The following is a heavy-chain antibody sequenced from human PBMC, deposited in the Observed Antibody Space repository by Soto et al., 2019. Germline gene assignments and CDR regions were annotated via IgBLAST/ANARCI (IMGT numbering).Heavy chain of an antibody. CDR3: ARDTYFDYYYGMDV. J-gene: IGHJ6*02. CDR1: GGSISSGGYY. CDR2: IYYSGST. V-gene: IGHV4-31*03. D-gene: IGHD2-8*01. Sequence: SETLSLTCTVSGGSISSGGYYWSWIRQHPGKGLEWIGYIYYSGSTYYNPSLKSRVTISVDTSKNQFSLKLSSVTAADTAVYYCARDTYFDYYYGMDVWGQGTTVTVSS.